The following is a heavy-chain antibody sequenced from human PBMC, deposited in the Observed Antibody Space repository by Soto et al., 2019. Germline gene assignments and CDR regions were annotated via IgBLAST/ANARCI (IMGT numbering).Heavy chain of an antibody. CDR3: AKYLFGAATKDAFDI. D-gene: IGHD3-10*02. Sequence: GGSLGLSCAAXGFTFSSYAMSWVRQAPGKGLEWVSAISGSGGSTYYADSVKGRFTISRDNSKNTLYLQMNSLRAEDTAVYYCAKYLFGAATKDAFDIWGQGTMVTVSS. V-gene: IGHV3-23*01. J-gene: IGHJ3*02. CDR1: GFTFSSYA. CDR2: ISGSGGST.